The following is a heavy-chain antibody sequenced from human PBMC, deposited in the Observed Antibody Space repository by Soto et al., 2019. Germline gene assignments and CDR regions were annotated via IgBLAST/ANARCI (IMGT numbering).Heavy chain of an antibody. Sequence: SDTLSLTCAVYGLSFNSYYWSWDRQPPGKWLEWIGEINHTGHTNYNPSLKSRVTISVDTSKNQFSLKLSSVTAEDTAVYYCGRTGTTGVIDYWGQGTQVTVSS. V-gene: IGHV4-34*01. CDR3: GRTGTTGVIDY. CDR2: INHTGHT. J-gene: IGHJ4*02. D-gene: IGHD1-1*01. CDR1: GLSFNSYY.